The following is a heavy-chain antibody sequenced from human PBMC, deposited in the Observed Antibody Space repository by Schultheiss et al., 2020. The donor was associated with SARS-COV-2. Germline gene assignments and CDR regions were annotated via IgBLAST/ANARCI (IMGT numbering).Heavy chain of an antibody. D-gene: IGHD6-13*01. CDR1: GGSISSSSYY. CDR3: ARVPPGIAAAGKPDY. J-gene: IGHJ4*02. CDR2: IYYSGST. Sequence: SETLSLTCTVSGGSISSSSYYWGWIRQPPGKGLEWIGYIYYSGSTNYNPSLKSRVTISVDTSKNQFSLKLSSVTAADTAVYYCARVPPGIAAAGKPDYWGQGTLVTVSS. V-gene: IGHV4-61*05.